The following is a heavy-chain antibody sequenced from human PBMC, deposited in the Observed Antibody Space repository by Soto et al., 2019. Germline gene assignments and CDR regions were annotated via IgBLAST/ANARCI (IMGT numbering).Heavy chain of an antibody. V-gene: IGHV3-30-3*01. CDR2: ISYGGSNK. J-gene: IGHJ6*02. CDR1: GFTFSSNA. Sequence: PGGSLRLSCAVSGFTFSSNAMPWVRQPPGKGLEWVADISYGGSNKYNASSVKGRFTISRNNAKNTLYLQRNSMGAEDTIVYYDVKDRISGNYGLDVWGQGTMVTVSS. CDR3: VKDRISGNYGLDV. D-gene: IGHD3-3*02.